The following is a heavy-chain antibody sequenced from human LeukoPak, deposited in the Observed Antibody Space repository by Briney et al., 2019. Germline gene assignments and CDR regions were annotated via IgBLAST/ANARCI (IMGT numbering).Heavy chain of an antibody. Sequence: GASVKVSCKASGYTFTSYGVSWVRLAPGQGLEWMGGISAYNGDTNYAQKLQGRVTMTTDTSTSTAYMDLRSLRSDDTAVYYCARGITMIVGALSTDAFDIWGQGTMVTVSS. V-gene: IGHV1-18*01. CDR2: ISAYNGDT. CDR3: ARGITMIVGALSTDAFDI. J-gene: IGHJ3*02. CDR1: GYTFTSYG. D-gene: IGHD3-22*01.